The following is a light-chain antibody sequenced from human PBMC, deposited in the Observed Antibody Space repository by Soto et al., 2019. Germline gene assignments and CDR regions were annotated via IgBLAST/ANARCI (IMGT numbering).Light chain of an antibody. V-gene: IGKV3-11*01. CDR2: DAS. J-gene: IGKJ4*01. Sequence: EIVLTQSPATLSLSPGERATLSCRASQSISSHLAWYQQKPGHAPRLLMYDASNRATGIPARFSGSGSGTDFTLTISSLEPEDFAVYYCQQRTTWPLTFGGGTMVEIK. CDR1: QSISSH. CDR3: QQRTTWPLT.